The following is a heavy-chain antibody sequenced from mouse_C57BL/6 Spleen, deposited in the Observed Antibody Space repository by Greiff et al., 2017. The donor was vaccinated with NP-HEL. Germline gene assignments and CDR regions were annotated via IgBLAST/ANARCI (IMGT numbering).Heavy chain of an antibody. CDR3: ARSDGYRAWFAY. D-gene: IGHD2-3*01. V-gene: IGHV1-61*01. CDR2: IYPSDSET. J-gene: IGHJ3*01. CDR1: GYTFTSYW. Sequence: QVQLQQSGAELVRPGSSVKLSCKASGYTFTSYWMDWVKQRPGQGLEWIGNIYPSDSETHYNQKFKDKATLTVDKSSSTAYMQLSSLTSEDSAVYYCARSDGYRAWFAYWSQRTLVTVSA.